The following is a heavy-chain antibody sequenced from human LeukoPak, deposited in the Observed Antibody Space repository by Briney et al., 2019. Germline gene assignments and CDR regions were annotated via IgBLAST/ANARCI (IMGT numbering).Heavy chain of an antibody. CDR3: ARDPSGTYSQYYFDY. D-gene: IGHD1-26*01. J-gene: IGHJ4*02. V-gene: IGHV3-48*02. Sequence: TGGSLRLSRTASGFTFSSYSMNWVRQAPGKGLEWVSYISSSSSTIYYADSVKGRFTISRDNAKNSLYLQVNSLRDEDTAVYYCARDPSGTYSQYYFDYWGLGTLVTVSS. CDR2: ISSSSSTI. CDR1: GFTFSSYS.